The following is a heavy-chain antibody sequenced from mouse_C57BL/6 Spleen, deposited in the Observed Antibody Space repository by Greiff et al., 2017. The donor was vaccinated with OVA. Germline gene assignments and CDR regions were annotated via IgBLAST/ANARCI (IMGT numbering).Heavy chain of an antibody. Sequence: QVQLKQPGAELVKPGASVKLSCKASGYTFTSYWMHWVKQRPGQGLEWIGMIHPNSGSTNYNEKFTSKATLTVDQSSSTAYMQLSSLTSEDSAVDYCARGGVTTYAMDYWGQGTSVTVSS. CDR3: ARGGVTTYAMDY. J-gene: IGHJ4*01. CDR1: GYTFTSYW. CDR2: IHPNSGST. V-gene: IGHV1-64*01. D-gene: IGHD2-2*01.